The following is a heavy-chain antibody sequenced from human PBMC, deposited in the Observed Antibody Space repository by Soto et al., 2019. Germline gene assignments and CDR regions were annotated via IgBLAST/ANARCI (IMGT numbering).Heavy chain of an antibody. CDR2: VNPNSGGT. CDR1: GYTFTGYY. J-gene: IGHJ3*02. D-gene: IGHD2-15*01. V-gene: IGHV1-2*04. CDR3: ARDGAVAATNDAFDI. Sequence: ASVKVSCKASGYTFTGYYMHWVRQAPGQGLEWMGWVNPNSGGTNYAQKFQGWVTMTRDTSTSTVYMELSSLRSEDTAVYYCARDGAVAATNDAFDIWGQGTMVTV.